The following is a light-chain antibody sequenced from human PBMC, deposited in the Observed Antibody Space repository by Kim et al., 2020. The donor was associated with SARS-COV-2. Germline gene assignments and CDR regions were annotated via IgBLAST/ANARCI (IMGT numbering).Light chain of an antibody. V-gene: IGLV6-57*03. Sequence: GKRRTIESTRSSGSIASTNVQWYQKSPGTAPTAVIFENNQRPSGVPDRFSGSIDGASNSASLTISGLKTEDEDDYYCQSFDSNIQVFGGGTQLTVL. J-gene: IGLJ3*02. CDR1: SGSIASTN. CDR3: QSFDSNIQV. CDR2: ENN.